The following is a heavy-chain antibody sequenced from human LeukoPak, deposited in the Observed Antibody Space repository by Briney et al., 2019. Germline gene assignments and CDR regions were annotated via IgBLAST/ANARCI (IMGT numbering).Heavy chain of an antibody. CDR2: INHSGST. V-gene: IGHV4-34*01. J-gene: IGHJ4*02. D-gene: IGHD6-19*01. Sequence: SETLSLTCAVYDESFSGYYWSWIRQPPGKGLEWIGEINHSGSTNYNPSLKSRVTISVDTSKNQFSLKLSSLTAADTAVYYCARDGGSRWYVDFWGQGTLVNVSS. CDR1: DESFSGYY. CDR3: ARDGGSRWYVDF.